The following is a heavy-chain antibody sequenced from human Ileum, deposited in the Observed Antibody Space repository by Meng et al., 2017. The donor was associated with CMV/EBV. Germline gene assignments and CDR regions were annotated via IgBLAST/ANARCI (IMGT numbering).Heavy chain of an antibody. J-gene: IGHJ4*02. CDR2: FYSSDTY. CDR3: ARGPGASTREGFDY. D-gene: IGHD1-26*01. CDR1: GGSVNNYY. Sequence: QVQESGPGMVKPSETLSLTCPVSGGSVNNYYWSWIRPPAGKGLEWIGRFYSSDTYNYHPSLDSRVTMSLDTSKNQFSLNLRSVTAADTATYYCARGPGASTREGFDYWGLGTLVTVSS. V-gene: IGHV4-4*07.